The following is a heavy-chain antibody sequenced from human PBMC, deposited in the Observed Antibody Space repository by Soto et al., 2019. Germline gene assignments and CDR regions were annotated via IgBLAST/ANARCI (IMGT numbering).Heavy chain of an antibody. CDR3: ARVGDSGYYWYFDY. V-gene: IGHV4-59*12. CDR1: GGSINNYC. J-gene: IGHJ4*02. D-gene: IGHD3-22*01. Sequence: PSETLSLTCTVSGGSINNYCWSWIRQPPGKGLEWIAYIYYSGSTNYNPSLKSRVTMSVDTSKNQLSLKLTSVTAADTAVYYCARVGDSGYYWYFDYWGQGALVTVSS. CDR2: IYYSGST.